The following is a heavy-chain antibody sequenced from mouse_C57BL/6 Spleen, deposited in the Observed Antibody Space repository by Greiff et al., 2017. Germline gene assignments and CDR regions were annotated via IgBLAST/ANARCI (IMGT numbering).Heavy chain of an antibody. CDR3: AREGYGSSLAYYAMDY. CDR2: IDPSDSYT. V-gene: IGHV1-69*01. CDR1: GYTFTSYW. Sequence: QVQLQQPGAELVMPGASVKLSCKASGYTFTSYWMHWVKQRPGQGLERIGEIDPSDSYTNYNQKFKGKSTLTVDKSSSTAYMQLSSLTSEDSAVYYCAREGYGSSLAYYAMDYWGQGTSVTVSS. D-gene: IGHD1-1*01. J-gene: IGHJ4*01.